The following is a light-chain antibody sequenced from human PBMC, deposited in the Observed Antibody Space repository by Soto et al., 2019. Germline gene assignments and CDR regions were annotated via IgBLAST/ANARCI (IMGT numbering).Light chain of an antibody. CDR3: QSYDSSLSGYV. CDR2: ENN. Sequence: QSVLTQPPSVSGAPGQRVTISCTGSSSNIGAGYEAPWYQQVPGTAPKLLIYENNNRPSGVPDRFSGSKSGTSASLAITGLLAEDEAEYYGQSYDSSLSGYVFGTGTKVTVL. CDR1: SSNIGAGYE. J-gene: IGLJ1*01. V-gene: IGLV1-40*01.